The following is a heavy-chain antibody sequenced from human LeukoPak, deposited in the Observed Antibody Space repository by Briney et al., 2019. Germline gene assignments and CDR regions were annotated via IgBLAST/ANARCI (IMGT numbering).Heavy chain of an antibody. Sequence: SETLSLTCAVYGGSFSGYYWSWIRQPPGKGLEWIGEINHSGSTNYNPSLKSRVTISVDTSKNQFSLKLSSVTAADTAVYYCAREMFGGFREILALDYWGQGTLVTVSS. CDR3: AREMFGGFREILALDY. CDR2: INHSGST. CDR1: GGSFSGYY. J-gene: IGHJ4*02. D-gene: IGHD3-10*01. V-gene: IGHV4-34*01.